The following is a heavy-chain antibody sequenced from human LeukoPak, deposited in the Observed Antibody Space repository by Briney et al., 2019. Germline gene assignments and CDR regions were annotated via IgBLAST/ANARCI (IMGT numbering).Heavy chain of an antibody. D-gene: IGHD3-10*01. CDR2: ISGSGTIT. Sequence: PGRSLRLSCAASGFTFSDYYMAWIRQAPGKGLNWVSYISGSGTITYYADSLKGRFTISRDNAKNSLFLQMDSLRAEDTAVYYCARAVTWFGERVIDLWGQGTLVTVSS. J-gene: IGHJ5*02. CDR1: GFTFSDYY. V-gene: IGHV3-11*04. CDR3: ARAVTWFGERVIDL.